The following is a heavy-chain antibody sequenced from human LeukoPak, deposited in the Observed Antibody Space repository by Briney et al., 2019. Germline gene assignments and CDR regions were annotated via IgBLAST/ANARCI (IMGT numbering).Heavy chain of an antibody. J-gene: IGHJ4*02. V-gene: IGHV3-21*01. D-gene: IGHD6-13*01. CDR1: GFTFSSYS. CDR3: ARDPGIAATPFY. Sequence: GGSLRLSCAASGFTFSSYSMNWVRQAPGKGLEWVSSISSSSSYIYYADSVKGRFTISRDNAKNSLHLQMNSLRAEDTAVYYCARDPGIAATPFYWGQGTLVTVSS. CDR2: ISSSSSYI.